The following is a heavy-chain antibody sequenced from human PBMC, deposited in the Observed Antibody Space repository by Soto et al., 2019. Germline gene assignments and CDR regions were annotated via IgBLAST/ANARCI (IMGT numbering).Heavy chain of an antibody. CDR2: ISGSGGST. CDR3: ASKVVAVDGGAGPYYYYGMDV. J-gene: IGHJ6*02. D-gene: IGHD6-19*01. CDR1: GFTFSSYS. V-gene: IGHV3-23*01. Sequence: GGSLKLSCASSGFTFSSYSISWVRQAPWKGLDGVSAISGSGGSTYYADSXKGRFTTXRDNSKNTLYLQMNSLRAEDTAVYYCASKVVAVDGGAGPYYYYGMDVWGQGTTVTVSS.